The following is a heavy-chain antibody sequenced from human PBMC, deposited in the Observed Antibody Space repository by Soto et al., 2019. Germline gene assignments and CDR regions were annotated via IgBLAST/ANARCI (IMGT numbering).Heavy chain of an antibody. D-gene: IGHD4-17*01. V-gene: IGHV3-23*01. Sequence: PGGSLRLSCAASGFTFSSYAMSWVRQAPGKGLGWVSAISGSGGSTYYADSVKGRFTISRDNSKNTLYLQMNSLRAEDTAVYYCANTVTDYYYYGMDVWGQGTTVTVSS. CDR3: ANTVTDYYYYGMDV. CDR1: GFTFSSYA. J-gene: IGHJ6*02. CDR2: ISGSGGST.